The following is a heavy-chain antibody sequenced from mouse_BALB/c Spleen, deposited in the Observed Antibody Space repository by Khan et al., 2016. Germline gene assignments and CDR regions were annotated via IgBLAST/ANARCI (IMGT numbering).Heavy chain of an antibody. Sequence: QIQLVQSGPELKKTGETVKISCKDSEYTFTKYGMNWVKQAPGKGLKWMGWINTNTGEPTYAEEFKGRFACSLEDSGSHAYLQINNLKNEDSATDYCATTSDYPYYAMDYWGQGTSVTVSS. J-gene: IGHJ4*01. D-gene: IGHD2-13*01. CDR2: INTNTGEP. CDR3: ATTSDYPYYAMDY. CDR1: EYTFTKYG. V-gene: IGHV9-3*02.